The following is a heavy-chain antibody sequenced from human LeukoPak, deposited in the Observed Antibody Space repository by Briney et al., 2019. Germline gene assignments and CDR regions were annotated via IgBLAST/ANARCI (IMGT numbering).Heavy chain of an antibody. Sequence: SETLSLTCAVYGEYFSTYYYSWIRQPPGKGLEWIGEINHSGSTNYNPSLKSRLTISVDMSKKQFFLRLSSVTAADTAVYYCARVVPVVVVAATGYFDYWGQGTLVTVSS. CDR3: ARVVPVVVVAATGYFDY. D-gene: IGHD2-15*01. CDR1: GEYFSTYY. J-gene: IGHJ4*02. CDR2: INHSGST. V-gene: IGHV4-34*01.